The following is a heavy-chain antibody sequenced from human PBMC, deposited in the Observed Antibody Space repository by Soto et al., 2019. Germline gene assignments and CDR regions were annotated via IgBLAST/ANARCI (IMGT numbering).Heavy chain of an antibody. CDR1: GYTFTSYA. J-gene: IGHJ6*02. Sequence: GASVKVSCKASGYTFTSYAMHWVRQAPGQRLEWMGWINAGNGNTKYSQKFQGRVTITRDTSASTAYMELSSLRSEDTAVYYCARDDCSGGSCHAYSMTSYYYYGMDVWGQGTTVTVSS. CDR2: INAGNGNT. D-gene: IGHD2-15*01. CDR3: ARDDCSGGSCHAYSMTSYYYYGMDV. V-gene: IGHV1-3*01.